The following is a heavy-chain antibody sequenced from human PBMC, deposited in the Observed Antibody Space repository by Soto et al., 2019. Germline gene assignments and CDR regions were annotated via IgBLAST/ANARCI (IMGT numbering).Heavy chain of an antibody. Sequence: LRLSCAASGFTFSSYSMNWVRQAPGKGLEWISSISSSSSYIYYADSVKGRFTISRDNAKNSLYLQMNSLRAEDTAVYYCARDQYYDSSGYSGGDYYYYGMDVWGQGTTVTVSS. V-gene: IGHV3-21*01. D-gene: IGHD3-22*01. CDR1: GFTFSSYS. CDR3: ARDQYYDSSGYSGGDYYYYGMDV. CDR2: ISSSSSYI. J-gene: IGHJ6*02.